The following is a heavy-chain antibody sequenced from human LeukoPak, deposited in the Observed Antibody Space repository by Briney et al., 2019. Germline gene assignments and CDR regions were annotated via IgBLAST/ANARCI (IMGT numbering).Heavy chain of an antibody. J-gene: IGHJ1*01. Sequence: GGSLRLSCAASGFTFSSYAMSWVRQAPGKGLEWVSAISGSGGSTYYADSVKGRFTISRDNSKNTLYLQMNSLRAEDTAVYYCAKDRYSSSWTGGPFQHWGQGTLVTVSS. CDR3: AKDRYSSSWTGGPFQH. CDR2: ISGSGGST. CDR1: GFTFSSYA. D-gene: IGHD6-13*01. V-gene: IGHV3-23*01.